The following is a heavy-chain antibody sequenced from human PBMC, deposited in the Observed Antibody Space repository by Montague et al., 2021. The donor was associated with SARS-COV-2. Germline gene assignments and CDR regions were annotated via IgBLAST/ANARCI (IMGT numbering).Heavy chain of an antibody. CDR1: GGSFSGYY. Sequence: SETLSLTCAAYGGSFSGYYWTWIRQSPGKGLEWIAEINHSGTTNYNFNPSLRSQVTISVDTSKSQFSLKLSSVTAADTGVYYCARWDPQTLTLIGLRGKSASDYWGQGTLVTVSS. V-gene: IGHV4-34*01. D-gene: IGHD4-23*01. CDR3: ARWDPQTLTLIGLRGKSASDY. CDR2: INHSGTT. J-gene: IGHJ4*02.